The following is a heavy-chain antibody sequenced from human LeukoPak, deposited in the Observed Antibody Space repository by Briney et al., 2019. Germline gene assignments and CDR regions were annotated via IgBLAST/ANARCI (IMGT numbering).Heavy chain of an antibody. CDR3: TTEWELNTYYFDY. J-gene: IGHJ4*02. D-gene: IGHD1-26*01. CDR1: GFTFSSYG. V-gene: IGHV3-33*01. CDR2: IWYDGSNK. Sequence: GGSLRLSCAASGFTFSSYGMHWVRQAPGKGLEWVAVIWYDGSNKYYADSVKGRFTISRDNSKNTLYLQMNSLRAEDTALYYCTTEWELNTYYFDYWGQGTLVTVSS.